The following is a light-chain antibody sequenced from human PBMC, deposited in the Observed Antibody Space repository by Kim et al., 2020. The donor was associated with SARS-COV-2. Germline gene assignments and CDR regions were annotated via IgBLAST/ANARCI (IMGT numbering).Light chain of an antibody. J-gene: IGKJ4*01. CDR2: TAS. CDR3: QQIYDPPLT. CDR1: QKIGGF. V-gene: IGKV1-39*01. Sequence: DIQMTQSPSSLSASVGDSVTITCRASQKIGGFLNWYQQKPGKAPNLLIFTASTLQGGVPSRFSGSGAGADFTLTISRRQPEDSETYYCQQIYDPPLTFGGGTKVDIK.